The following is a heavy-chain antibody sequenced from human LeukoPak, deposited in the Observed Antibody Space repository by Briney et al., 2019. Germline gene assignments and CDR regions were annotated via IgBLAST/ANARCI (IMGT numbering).Heavy chain of an antibody. V-gene: IGHV4-39*07. D-gene: IGHD3-3*01. CDR3: ARLLGSFGVIIGLDY. Sequence: PSETLSLTCTVSGGSISSGSYYWSWIRQPPGKGLEWIGEINHSGGTKYNPSLKSRVTISVDTSKNQFSLKLRSVTATDTAMYYCARLLGSFGVIIGLDYWGHGTFVTVSS. J-gene: IGHJ4*01. CDR1: GGSISSGSYY. CDR2: INHSGGT.